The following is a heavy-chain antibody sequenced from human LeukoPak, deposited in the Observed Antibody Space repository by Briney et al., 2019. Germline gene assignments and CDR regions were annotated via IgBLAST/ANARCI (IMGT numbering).Heavy chain of an antibody. CDR3: ARHLSYSSGWYSKLYYFDY. V-gene: IGHV5-51*01. CDR1: GYSFTSYW. Sequence: KSGESLKISCKGSGYSFTSYWIGWVRQMPGKGLEWMGITYPGDSDTRYSPSFQGQVTISADKSISTAYLQWSSLKASDTAMYYCARHLSYSSGWYSKLYYFDYWGQGTLVTVSS. D-gene: IGHD6-19*01. J-gene: IGHJ4*02. CDR2: TYPGDSDT.